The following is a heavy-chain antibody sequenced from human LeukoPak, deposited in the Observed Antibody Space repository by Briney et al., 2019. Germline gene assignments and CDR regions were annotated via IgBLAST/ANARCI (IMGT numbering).Heavy chain of an antibody. CDR2: IIPIFGTA. V-gene: IGHV1-69*13. Sequence: ASVKVSCKASGGTFSSYAISWVRHAPGQGLEWMGGIIPIFGTANYAQKFQGRVTITADESTSTAYMELSSLRSEDTAVYYCARGLGYCSSTSCPFDYWGQGTLVTVSS. D-gene: IGHD2-2*01. CDR1: GGTFSSYA. J-gene: IGHJ4*02. CDR3: ARGLGYCSSTSCPFDY.